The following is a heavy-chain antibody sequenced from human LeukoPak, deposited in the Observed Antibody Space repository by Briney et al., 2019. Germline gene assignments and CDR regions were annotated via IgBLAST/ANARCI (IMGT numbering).Heavy chain of an antibody. CDR1: GYTFTSYY. J-gene: IGHJ4*02. CDR3: ARDYHGSGSLTTFDY. CDR2: INPRGGSA. Sequence: ASVKVSCKASGYTFTSYYMHWVRQAPGQGLEWVGIINPRGGSASSAQKFQGRVTLTRDTSTSIVYMELSSLRSQDTAVYYCARDYHGSGSLTTFDYWGRGTLVTVSS. V-gene: IGHV1-46*01. D-gene: IGHD3-10*01.